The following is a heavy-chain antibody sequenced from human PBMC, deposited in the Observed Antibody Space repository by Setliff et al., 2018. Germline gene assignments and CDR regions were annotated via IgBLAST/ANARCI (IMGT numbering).Heavy chain of an antibody. J-gene: IGHJ3*02. CDR3: AISSLSICSGGSCPNAFDI. CDR1: GYILSSYG. V-gene: IGHV1-18*01. D-gene: IGHD2-15*01. CDR2: ISPYNGVT. Sequence: ASVKVSCKGSGYILSSYGISWVRQAPGQGLEWMGWISPYNGVTNYAQRFQGRVTMTTDTSTSAAYMELRSLRSGDTAVYYCAISSLSICSGGSCPNAFDIWGQGTMVTVSS.